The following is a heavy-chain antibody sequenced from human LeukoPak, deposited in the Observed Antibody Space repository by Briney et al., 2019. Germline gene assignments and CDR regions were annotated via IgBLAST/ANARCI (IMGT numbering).Heavy chain of an antibody. V-gene: IGHV1-2*02. CDR2: INPNSGCT. D-gene: IGHD1-7*01. CDR1: GYTFTGYY. CDR3: ASRNWNYVGIDY. J-gene: IGHJ4*02. Sequence: ASVKVSCKASGYTFTGYYMHWVRQAPGQGLEWMGWINPNSGCTNYAQKFQGRVTMTRDTSISTAYMEPSRLRSDHTAVYYCASRNWNYVGIDYWGQGTLVTVSS.